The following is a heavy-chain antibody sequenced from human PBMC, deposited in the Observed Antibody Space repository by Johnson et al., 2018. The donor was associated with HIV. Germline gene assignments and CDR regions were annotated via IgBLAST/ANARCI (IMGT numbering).Heavy chain of an antibody. Sequence: VQLVESGGGLVKPGGSLRLSCAASGFTFSNAWMSWVRQAPGKGLEWVSGISWNSGSVGYADSVKGRFTISRDNAKNSLYLQMNSLRPEDTAFYYCAKDMVPWFGELPWACDTFDIWGQGTMVAVSS. J-gene: IGHJ3*02. CDR2: ISWNSGSV. V-gene: IGHV3-9*01. CDR1: GFTFSNAW. D-gene: IGHD3-10*01. CDR3: AKDMVPWFGELPWACDTFDI.